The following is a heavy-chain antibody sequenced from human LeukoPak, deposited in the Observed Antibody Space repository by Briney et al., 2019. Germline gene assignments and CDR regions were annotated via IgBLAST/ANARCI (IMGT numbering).Heavy chain of an antibody. CDR2: VRGSDAGT. V-gene: IGHV3-23*01. D-gene: IGHD1-26*01. J-gene: IGHJ4*02. CDR3: AKNRGGSYYSGSDY. Sequence: TGGSLRLSCAASGFTSSSYAMNWVRQAPGKGLEWVSAVRGSDAGTSYADSVKGRFTISRDNSKNTLYLQMNSLRAEDTAVYYCAKNRGGSYYSGSDYWGQGTLVTVSS. CDR1: GFTSSSYA.